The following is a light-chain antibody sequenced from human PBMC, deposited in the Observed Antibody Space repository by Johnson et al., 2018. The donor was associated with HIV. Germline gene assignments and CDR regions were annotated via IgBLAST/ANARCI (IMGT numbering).Light chain of an antibody. J-gene: IGLJ1*01. CDR1: SSDMGNYA. V-gene: IGLV1-51*01. Sequence: QSVLTQPPSVSAAPGQKVTISCSGSSSDMGNYAVSWYQQLPGTAPKLLIYDNDKRPSGIPDRFSGSKSGTSATLGITGLQTGDEADYYCGTWDSSSLSVPYVLGTGTKVTVL. CDR3: GTWDSSSLSVPYV. CDR2: DND.